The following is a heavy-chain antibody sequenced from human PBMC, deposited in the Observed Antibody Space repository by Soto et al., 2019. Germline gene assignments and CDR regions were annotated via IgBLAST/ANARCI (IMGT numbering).Heavy chain of an antibody. D-gene: IGHD3-22*01. CDR3: ASHYDSAGYYYRGLDY. V-gene: IGHV1-69*12. J-gene: IGHJ4*02. CDR1: GGTFNSYA. Sequence: QVQLVQSGAEVKKPGSSVKVSCKASGGTFNSYAISWVRQAPGQGLEWMGGIIPIFGTADYAQKFQGRVRSTAVAPTSTACRERSSLRSEGTVVYYCASHYDSAGYYYRGLDYWGPGTLVTVSS. CDR2: IIPIFGTA.